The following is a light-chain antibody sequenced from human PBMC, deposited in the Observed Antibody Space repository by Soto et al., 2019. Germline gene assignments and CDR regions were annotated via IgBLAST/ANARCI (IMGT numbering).Light chain of an antibody. CDR1: QSISDT. V-gene: IGKV3-15*01. Sequence: EIVMTQSPATLSASPGGRATLSCRASQSISDTLAWYQQKPGQAPRLLIYGASTRATGIPARFSGSGSGTEFTLTISSLQSEDFAVYYCQQYYNWPITFGQGTRLEI. CDR2: GAS. CDR3: QQYYNWPIT. J-gene: IGKJ5*01.